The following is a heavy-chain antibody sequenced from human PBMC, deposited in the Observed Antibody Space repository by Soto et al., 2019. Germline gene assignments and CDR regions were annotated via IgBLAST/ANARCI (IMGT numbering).Heavy chain of an antibody. CDR1: GYSFTRHC. CDR3: ARDNGFGESDV. J-gene: IGHJ6*02. Sequence: QVQLVQSGAEVKKPGASVKVSCKASGYSFTRHCITWVRQAPGQGLEWMGWISAYNGHTNYAQKLQGRVTMTTDTATSTAYMELMSLRSDDTAVYYCARDNGFGESDVCGQGTTVTVSS. D-gene: IGHD3-10*01. V-gene: IGHV1-18*01. CDR2: ISAYNGHT.